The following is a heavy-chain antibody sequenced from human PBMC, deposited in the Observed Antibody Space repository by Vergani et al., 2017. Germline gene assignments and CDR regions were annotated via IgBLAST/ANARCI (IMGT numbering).Heavy chain of an antibody. V-gene: IGHV3-9*01. CDR2: ISWNSGSI. J-gene: IGHJ4*02. CDR3: AKDGSGWYGGGTLDY. D-gene: IGHD6-19*01. Sequence: DVQLVESGGGLVPPGRSLRLSCAASGFTFDDYAMHWVRQAPGKGLEWVSGISWNSGSIGYADSVKGRFTISRDNAKNSLYLQMNSLRAEDTALYYCAKDGSGWYGGGTLDYWGQGTLVTVSS. CDR1: GFTFDDYA.